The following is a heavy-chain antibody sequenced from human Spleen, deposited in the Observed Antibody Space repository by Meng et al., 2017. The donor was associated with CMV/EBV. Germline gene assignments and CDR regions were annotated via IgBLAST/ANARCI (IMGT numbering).Heavy chain of an antibody. CDR3: ARDLRFLEWLSQGLSLDY. J-gene: IGHJ4*02. CDR1: GYTFTSYG. V-gene: IGHV1-18*01. Sequence: ASVKVSCKASGYTFTSYGISWVRQAPGQGLEWMGWISAYNGNTNYAQKLQGRVTMTTDTSTSTAYMELRSLRSDDTAVYYCARDLRFLEWLSQGLSLDYWGQGTMVTVSS. CDR2: ISAYNGNT. D-gene: IGHD3-3*01.